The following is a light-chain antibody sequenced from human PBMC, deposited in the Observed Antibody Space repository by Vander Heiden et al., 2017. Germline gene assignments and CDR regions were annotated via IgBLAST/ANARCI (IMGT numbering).Light chain of an antibody. CDR3: AAWDDRLKGV. CDR1: SSNIGRYT. Sequence: QSVLTQPPSASGTPGQRVTISCSGSSSNIGRYTVNWYQQLPGTAPNLLIYRNDQRPSGVPDRFSGSKSGTSASLAISGLQSEDEADYYCAAWDDRLKGVFGGGTKLTVL. CDR2: RND. J-gene: IGLJ2*01. V-gene: IGLV1-44*01.